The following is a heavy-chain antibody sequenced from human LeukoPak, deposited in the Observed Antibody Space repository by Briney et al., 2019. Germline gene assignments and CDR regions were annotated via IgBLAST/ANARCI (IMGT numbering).Heavy chain of an antibody. J-gene: IGHJ4*02. CDR1: GYTFTGYY. D-gene: IGHD5-24*01. Sequence: ASVKVSCKASGYTFTGYYMHWVRQAPGQGLEWMGWINPNSGGTNYAQKFQGRVTMTRDKSIRTAYMELSRLRSDDTAVYYCARDPVEIATTEFDYWGQGTLVTVSS. CDR2: INPNSGGT. V-gene: IGHV1-2*02. CDR3: ARDPVEIATTEFDY.